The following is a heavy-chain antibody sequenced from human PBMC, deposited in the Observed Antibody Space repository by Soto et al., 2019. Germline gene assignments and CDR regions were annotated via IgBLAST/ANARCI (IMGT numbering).Heavy chain of an antibody. V-gene: IGHV4-31*03. CDR1: GGSISSGGYY. D-gene: IGHD6-19*01. Sequence: PSETLSLTCTVSGGSISSGGYYWSWIRQHPGKGLEWIGYIYYSGSTYYNPSLKSRVTISVDTSKNQFPLKLSSVTAADTAVYYCARARWLVEDGDLRFDYRGQRTPVTVSS. J-gene: IGHJ4*02. CDR3: ARARWLVEDGDLRFDY. CDR2: IYYSGST.